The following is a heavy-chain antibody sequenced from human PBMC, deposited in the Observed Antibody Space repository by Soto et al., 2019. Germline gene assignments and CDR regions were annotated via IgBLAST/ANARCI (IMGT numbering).Heavy chain of an antibody. Sequence: SETLSLTCTVSGDSISSYYWSWIRQPPGKGLEWIGYIYYSGSTNYNPSLKSRVTISVDTSKNQFSLKLSSVTAADTAVYYCAIVLNYGSGSYYNWDDAFDIWGQGTMVTVSS. CDR3: AIVLNYGSGSYYNWDDAFDI. J-gene: IGHJ3*02. V-gene: IGHV4-59*01. CDR1: GDSISSYY. CDR2: IYYSGST. D-gene: IGHD3-10*01.